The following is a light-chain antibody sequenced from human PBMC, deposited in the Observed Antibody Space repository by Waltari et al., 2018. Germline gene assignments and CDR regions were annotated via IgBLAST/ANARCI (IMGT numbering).Light chain of an antibody. J-gene: IGKJ1*01. V-gene: IGKV3-11*01. CDR3: QQRRNWPRT. CDR1: QSVTNY. Sequence: ELALTQSPDTLSLSPGERATISCRASQSVTNYLAWYQQKPGQAPRVLIYSASNRANGGPARFSGRGSGTDFTLAISSLEPEDFAVYSCQQRRNWPRTFGQGTKVEVK. CDR2: SAS.